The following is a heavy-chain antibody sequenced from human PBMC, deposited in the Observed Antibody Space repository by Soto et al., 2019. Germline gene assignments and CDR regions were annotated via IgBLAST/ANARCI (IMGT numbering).Heavy chain of an antibody. V-gene: IGHV4-39*01. CDR2: IYYSGST. J-gene: IGHJ3*02. CDR1: GGSSSSSSYY. D-gene: IGHD2-15*01. CDR3: ARRGTYCSGGSCYSGAFDI. Sequence: SETLSLPCTFSGGSSSSSSYYWGWIRQPPGKGLEWIGSIYYSGSTYYNPSLKSRVTISVDTSKNQFSLKLSSVTAADTAVYYCARRGTYCSGGSCYSGAFDIWGQGTMVTVSS.